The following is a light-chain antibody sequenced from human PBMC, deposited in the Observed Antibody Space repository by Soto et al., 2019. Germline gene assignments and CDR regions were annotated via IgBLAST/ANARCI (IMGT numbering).Light chain of an antibody. CDR2: DAS. J-gene: IGKJ1*01. Sequence: DTALTQSRATLSWSPGRSATLSCRASQRISGYLAWYQQKPGQAPRLLIYDASNRATGIPVRFSGSGSGTDYTLTVSSLEPEDCAVYNWQQRSNLPWTCGQGTKV. V-gene: IGKV3-11*01. CDR3: QQRSNLPWT. CDR1: QRISGY.